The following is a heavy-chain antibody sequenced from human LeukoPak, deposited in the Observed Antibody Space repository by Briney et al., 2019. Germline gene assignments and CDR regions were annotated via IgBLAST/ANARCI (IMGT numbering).Heavy chain of an antibody. CDR2: FDPEDGET. CDR3: ARGPYSGSYYYYYYMDV. V-gene: IGHV1-24*01. D-gene: IGHD1-26*01. CDR1: GYTLTELS. J-gene: IGHJ6*03. Sequence: ASVKVSCKVSGYTLTELSMHWVRQAPGKGLEWMGGFDPEDGETIYAQKFQGRVTMTEDTSTDTAYMELSRLRSDDTAVYYCARGPYSGSYYYYYYMDVWGKGTTVTVSS.